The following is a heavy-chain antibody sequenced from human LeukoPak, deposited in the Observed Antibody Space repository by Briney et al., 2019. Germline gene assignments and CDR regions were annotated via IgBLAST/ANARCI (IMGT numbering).Heavy chain of an antibody. J-gene: IGHJ3*02. Sequence: SETLSLTCTVSGGSISSYYWSWIRQPPGKGLEWIGYIYYSGSTDYNPSVKSRVTISVDTSKNQFSLKLSSVTAADTAVYYCARERRFLEWLRADAFDIWGQGTMVTVSS. D-gene: IGHD3-3*01. CDR2: IYYSGST. V-gene: IGHV4-59*01. CDR1: GGSISSYY. CDR3: ARERRFLEWLRADAFDI.